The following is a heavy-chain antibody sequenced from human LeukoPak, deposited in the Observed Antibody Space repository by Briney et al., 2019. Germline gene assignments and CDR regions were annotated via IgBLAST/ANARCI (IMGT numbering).Heavy chain of an antibody. CDR1: GYSFTSYW. CDR3: ARRSAYCGDCYPLDAFDI. CDR2: IYPGDSDT. Sequence: GESLKISCKGSGYSFTSYWIGWVRQMPGKGLEWMGIIYPGDSDTRYSPSFQGQVTISADKSISTAYLQWSSLKASDTAMYYCARRSAYCGDCYPLDAFDIWGQGTMVTVSS. D-gene: IGHD2-21*02. V-gene: IGHV5-51*01. J-gene: IGHJ3*02.